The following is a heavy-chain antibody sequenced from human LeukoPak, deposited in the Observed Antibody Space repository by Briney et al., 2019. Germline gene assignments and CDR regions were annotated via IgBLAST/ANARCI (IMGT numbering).Heavy chain of an antibody. V-gene: IGHV3-21*01. CDR1: GFTFSSYS. Sequence: GGSLRLSCAASGFTFSSYSMNWVRQAPGKGLEWVLSISSSSSYIYYADSVKGRFTISRDNAKNSLYLQMNSLRAEDTAVYYCARVQWGSTSDYWGQGTLVTVSS. CDR2: ISSSSSYI. J-gene: IGHJ4*02. D-gene: IGHD2-2*01. CDR3: ARVQWGSTSDY.